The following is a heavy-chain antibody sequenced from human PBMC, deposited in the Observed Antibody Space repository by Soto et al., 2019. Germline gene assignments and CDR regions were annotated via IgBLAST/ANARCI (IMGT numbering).Heavy chain of an antibody. CDR2: MSGTGAYI. Sequence: WGSLRLSCAASVFTFSRYALTWVRQAPGKGLEWVSVMSGTGAYIYYAESVNGRFSISRDNSKNTVFLQMNSLRAEDTAIYYCPKAIGGSSGWSSLDFWGQGTMVTVSS. CDR1: VFTFSRYA. J-gene: IGHJ4*02. D-gene: IGHD6-19*01. CDR3: PKAIGGSSGWSSLDF. V-gene: IGHV3-23*01.